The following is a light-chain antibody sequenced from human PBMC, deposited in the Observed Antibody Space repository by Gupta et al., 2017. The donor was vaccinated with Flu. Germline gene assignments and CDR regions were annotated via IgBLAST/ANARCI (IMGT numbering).Light chain of an antibody. CDR1: QTLLPSNGYNY. CDR3: MQALQTPPWT. Sequence: DVVMTQSQLSLPVTPGEPASISCRSSQTLLPSNGYNYLDWYLQKPGQSPQLLIYMGSNRASGVPARFSGSGSGTDFTLKISRVEAEDVGTYYCMQALQTPPWTFGQGTKVEIK. CDR2: MGS. J-gene: IGKJ1*01. V-gene: IGKV2-28*01.